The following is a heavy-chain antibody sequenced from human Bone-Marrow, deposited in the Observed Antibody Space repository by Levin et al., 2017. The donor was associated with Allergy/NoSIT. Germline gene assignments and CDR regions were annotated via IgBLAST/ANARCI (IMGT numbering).Heavy chain of an antibody. V-gene: IGHV3-66*01. CDR1: GITVSNHY. CDR3: ARDPPAPAGTWG. Sequence: GESLKISCAASGITVSNHYMSWVRQAPGKGLEWVSVIYSGGDTSYADSVKGRFTISRDHSKNTVWLQMNSLRVEDTAVYYCARDPPAPAGTWGWGQGTLVTVSS. D-gene: IGHD6-13*01. J-gene: IGHJ4*02. CDR2: IYSGGDT.